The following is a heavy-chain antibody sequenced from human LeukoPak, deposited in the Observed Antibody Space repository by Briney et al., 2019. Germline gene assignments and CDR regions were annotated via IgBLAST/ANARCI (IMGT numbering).Heavy chain of an antibody. J-gene: IGHJ4*02. CDR1: GGSISSYY. V-gene: IGHV4-59*01. Sequence: SETLSLTCTVSGGSISSYYWSWIRQPPGRGLEWIGYVYYSGSTNYNPSFKSRITISVDTSRNQFSLQLSSVTAADTAVYYCARIHRYCSGGACYVLDNWGQGTLVAVSS. CDR2: VYYSGST. CDR3: ARIHRYCSGGACYVLDN. D-gene: IGHD2-15*01.